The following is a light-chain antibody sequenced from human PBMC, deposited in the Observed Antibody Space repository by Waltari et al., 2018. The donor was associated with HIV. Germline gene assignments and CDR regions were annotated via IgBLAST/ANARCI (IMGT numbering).Light chain of an antibody. Sequence: DIQMTQSPSTLSASVGDRVTLTCRASQSVDSWLAWYQQKPGKAPKLLIYKASSLQSGVPSRFSGSGSGTEFTLTISSLLPDDFATYYCQHYNSYPFAFGPGTKVDI. V-gene: IGKV1-5*03. CDR1: QSVDSW. CDR2: KAS. CDR3: QHYNSYPFA. J-gene: IGKJ3*01.